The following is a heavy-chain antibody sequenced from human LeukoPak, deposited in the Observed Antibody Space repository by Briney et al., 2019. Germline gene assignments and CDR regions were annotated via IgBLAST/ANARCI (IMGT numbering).Heavy chain of an antibody. D-gene: IGHD6-19*01. CDR2: ISSSGSTI. CDR1: GFTFSSYE. V-gene: IGHV3-48*03. CDR3: ARVRRRSSGWYATTWFDP. Sequence: GGSLRLSCAASGFTFSSYEMNWVRQAPGKGLEWVSYISSSGSTIYYADSVKGRFTISRDNAKNSLYLQMNSLRAEDTAVYYCARVRRRSSGWYATTWFDPWGQGTLVTVSS. J-gene: IGHJ5*02.